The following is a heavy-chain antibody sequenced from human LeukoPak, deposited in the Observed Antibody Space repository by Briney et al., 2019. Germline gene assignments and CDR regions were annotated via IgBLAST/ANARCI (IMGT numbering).Heavy chain of an antibody. Sequence: RVASVKVSCKASGGTFSSYAISWVRQAPGQGLEWMGGFDPEDGETIYAQKFQGRVTMTEDTSTDTAYMELSSLRSEDTAVYYCATGPAAISWGQGTLVTVSS. V-gene: IGHV1-24*01. CDR3: ATGPAAIS. CDR2: FDPEDGET. CDR1: GGTFSSYA. D-gene: IGHD2-2*02. J-gene: IGHJ4*02.